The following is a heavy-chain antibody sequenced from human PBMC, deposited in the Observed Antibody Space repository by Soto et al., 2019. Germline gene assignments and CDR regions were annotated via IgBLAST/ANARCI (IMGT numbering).Heavy chain of an antibody. CDR3: ARLHCNSPNCVPLDP. CDR1: GGSISSSNYY. J-gene: IGHJ5*02. CDR2: IYYSGST. Sequence: SETLSLTCPVSGGSISSSNYYWGWIRQPPGKGLEWIGSIYYSGSTSYNPSLKSRVTMSVDTSKNQLSLKLSSVTAADTAVYYCARLHCNSPNCVPLDPWGQGTLVTVSS. V-gene: IGHV4-39*01. D-gene: IGHD2-2*01.